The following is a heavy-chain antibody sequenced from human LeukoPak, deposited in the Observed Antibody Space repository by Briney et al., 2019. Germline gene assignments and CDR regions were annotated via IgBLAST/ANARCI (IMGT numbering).Heavy chain of an antibody. D-gene: IGHD2-2*01. CDR2: IIPILGIA. CDR1: GGTFSSYA. J-gene: IGHJ6*02. V-gene: IGHV1-69*04. CDR3: ARDRIVVVPAAIWSQGPDV. Sequence: SVKVSCKASGGTFSSYAISWVRQAPGQGLEWMGRIIPILGIANYAQKFQGRVTITADKSTSTAYMELSSLRSEDTAVYYCARDRIVVVPAAIWSQGPDVWGQGTTVTVSS.